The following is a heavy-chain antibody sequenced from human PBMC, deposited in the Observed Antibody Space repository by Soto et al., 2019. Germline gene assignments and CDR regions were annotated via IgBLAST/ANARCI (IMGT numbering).Heavy chain of an antibody. CDR3: ARDRVIAVERPYAFDI. Sequence: ASVKVSCKASGYTFTSYGISWVRQAPGQGLEWMGWISAYNGNTNYAQKLQGRVTMTTDTSTSTAYMELRGLRSDDTAVYYCARDRVIAVERPYAFDIWGQGTMVTVSS. V-gene: IGHV1-18*01. CDR1: GYTFTSYG. D-gene: IGHD6-19*01. CDR2: ISAYNGNT. J-gene: IGHJ3*02.